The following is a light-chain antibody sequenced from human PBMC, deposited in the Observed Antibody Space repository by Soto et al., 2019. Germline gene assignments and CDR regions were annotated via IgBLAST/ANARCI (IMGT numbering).Light chain of an antibody. CDR2: GAS. Sequence: EIVMTQSPATLSVSPGERATLSCRASQSVSNNLAGYQQKPGQAPRLLIYGASTRATGIPARFSGSGSGTEFTLTISSLQSEDFAVYYCQQYNNWPHTFGQGTKLEIK. CDR1: QSVSNN. V-gene: IGKV3-15*01. J-gene: IGKJ2*01. CDR3: QQYNNWPHT.